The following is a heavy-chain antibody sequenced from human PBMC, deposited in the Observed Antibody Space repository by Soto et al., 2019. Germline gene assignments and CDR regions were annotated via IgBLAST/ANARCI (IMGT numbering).Heavy chain of an antibody. CDR3: ARHTYSSSSPYYFDY. Sequence: SETLSLTCTVSGGSISSSSYYWGWIRQPPGKGLEWIGSIYYSGSTYYNPSLKSRVTISVDTSKNQFPLKLSSVTAADTAVYYCARHTYSSSSPYYFDYWGQGTLVTVSS. D-gene: IGHD6-13*01. CDR2: IYYSGST. V-gene: IGHV4-39*01. CDR1: GGSISSSSYY. J-gene: IGHJ4*02.